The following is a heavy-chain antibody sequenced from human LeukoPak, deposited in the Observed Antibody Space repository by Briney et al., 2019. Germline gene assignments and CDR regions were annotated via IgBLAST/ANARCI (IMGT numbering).Heavy chain of an antibody. Sequence: SETLSLTCTVSGGSISTYCWNWIWQPPGKGLEWIGYIYYSGRTNYNPSLKSRVSISIDTSKNQFSLKLSSVTAADTAFYYCARSDLYGDYPPGNYWGQGTLVAVSS. CDR1: GGSISTYC. V-gene: IGHV4-59*01. D-gene: IGHD4-17*01. CDR2: IYYSGRT. J-gene: IGHJ4*02. CDR3: ARSDLYGDYPPGNY.